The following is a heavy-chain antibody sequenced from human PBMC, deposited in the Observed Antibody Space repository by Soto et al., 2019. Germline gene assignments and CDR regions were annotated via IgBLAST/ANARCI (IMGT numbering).Heavy chain of an antibody. CDR3: ARGLAVPSHYFDS. D-gene: IGHD6-19*01. Sequence: SETLSLTCAVYGGSFSGYYWSWIRQPPGKGLEWIAEINHSGITNYNPSLKSRVTISVDTSKNQFSLKLSSVTAADTAVYYCARGLAVPSHYFDSWGRGTLVTVSS. CDR2: INHSGIT. V-gene: IGHV4-34*01. CDR1: GGSFSGYY. J-gene: IGHJ4*02.